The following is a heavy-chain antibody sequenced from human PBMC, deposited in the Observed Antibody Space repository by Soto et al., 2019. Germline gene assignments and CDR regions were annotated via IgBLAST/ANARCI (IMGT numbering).Heavy chain of an antibody. CDR3: ARRLRGITMTRKTYAMDV. J-gene: IGHJ6*02. CDR1: GESFSGYY. D-gene: IGHD2-21*02. Sequence: QVQLQQWGAGLLKPSETLSLACAVYGESFSGYYWNWIRQSPGKGLEWIGEINHSGATNYKSSLASRVTISVDTSKQQISLKLTSVTAADAAVYYCARRLRGITMTRKTYAMDVWGQGTTVTVSS. CDR2: INHSGAT. V-gene: IGHV4-34*01.